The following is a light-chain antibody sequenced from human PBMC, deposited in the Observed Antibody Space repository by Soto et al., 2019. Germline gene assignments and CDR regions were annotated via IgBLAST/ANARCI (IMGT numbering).Light chain of an antibody. CDR1: QSVSSN. J-gene: IGKJ1*01. V-gene: IGKV3-15*01. CDR3: QQYNNWPQT. Sequence: EIVMTQSPATLSVSPGERANLSCRASQSVSSNLAWYQQKPGQAPRLLIYGASTRATGIPARFSGSGSGTEFTLTISSLQSEDFAVYYCQQYNNWPQTFGQGTKVDNK. CDR2: GAS.